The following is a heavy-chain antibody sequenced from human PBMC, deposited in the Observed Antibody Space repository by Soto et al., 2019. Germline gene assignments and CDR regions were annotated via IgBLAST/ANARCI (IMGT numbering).Heavy chain of an antibody. CDR2: ISYDGSNR. D-gene: IGHD3-22*01. V-gene: IGHV3-30*18. CDR3: AKEFDSSGYNPSFNV. CDR1: GFTFSSYG. Sequence: GGSLRLSCAASGFTFSSYGMHWVRQAPGKGLEWVAVISYDGSNRYYADSVKGRFTISRDNSKNTLYLQMNSLRAEDTAVYYCAKEFDSSGYNPSFNVWGQGTTVTVSS. J-gene: IGHJ6*02.